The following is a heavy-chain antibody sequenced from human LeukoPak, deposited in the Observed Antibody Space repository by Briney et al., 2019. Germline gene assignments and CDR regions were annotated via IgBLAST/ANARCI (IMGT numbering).Heavy chain of an antibody. Sequence: PSETLSLTRTVSGGSISSSSYYWGWIRQPPGKGLEWIGSIYYSGSTYYNPSLKSRVTISVDTSKNQFSLKLSSVTAADTAVYYCAREVGSGSYFPYYMDVWGKGTTVTVSS. CDR3: AREVGSGSYFPYYMDV. D-gene: IGHD3-10*01. CDR1: GGSISSSSYY. J-gene: IGHJ6*03. V-gene: IGHV4-39*02. CDR2: IYYSGST.